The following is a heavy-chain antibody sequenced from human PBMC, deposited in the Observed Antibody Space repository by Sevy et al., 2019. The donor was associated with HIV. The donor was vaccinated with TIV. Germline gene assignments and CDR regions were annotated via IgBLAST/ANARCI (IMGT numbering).Heavy chain of an antibody. CDR2: ISDSSAPI. CDR1: GFTYS. V-gene: IGHV3-48*01. D-gene: IGHD5-12*01. J-gene: IGHJ4*02. Sequence: GGSLRLSCVASGFTYSMNWVRQAPGKGLEWVSYISDSSAPIHYADSVKCRFTTSRDNAKNSLYLQMNTLSAEDTDVYYCASQRGGYERLYYFDSWGQGTLVTVSS. CDR3: ASQRGGYERLYYFDS.